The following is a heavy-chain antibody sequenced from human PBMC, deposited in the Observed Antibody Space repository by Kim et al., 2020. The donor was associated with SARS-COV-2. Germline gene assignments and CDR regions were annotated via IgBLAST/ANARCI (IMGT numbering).Heavy chain of an antibody. D-gene: IGHD3-10*01. CDR2: VHQGGSP. J-gene: IGHJ6*02. CDR3: ARGRAGVVPSPILGLGPHYDYFIMDV. V-gene: IGHV4-34*01. CDR1: TGSFSGHY. Sequence: ETLSLTCAVYTGSFSGHYWSWIRQPPGKGLEWIGEVHQGGSPNYNPSLKSRVTISIDTSKNQFSLRLTSVTAADTALYYCARGRAGVVPSPILGLGPHYDYFIMDVWGHGTTVTVSS.